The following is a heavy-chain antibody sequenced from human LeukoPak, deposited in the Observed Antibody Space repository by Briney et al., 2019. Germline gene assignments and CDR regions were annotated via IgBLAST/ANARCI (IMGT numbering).Heavy chain of an antibody. D-gene: IGHD4-17*01. V-gene: IGHV3-7*01. CDR1: GFIFSSYW. CDR3: ARGLTYGPYINFDY. CDR2: IKSDGSEE. Sequence: GGSLRLSCATSGFIFSSYWMCWVRQAPGKGLEWVANIKSDGSEEYYGDSVKGRFTISRDTSRNTVYLQMNSLRAEDTAVYYCARGLTYGPYINFDYWGQGTLVTVSS. J-gene: IGHJ4*02.